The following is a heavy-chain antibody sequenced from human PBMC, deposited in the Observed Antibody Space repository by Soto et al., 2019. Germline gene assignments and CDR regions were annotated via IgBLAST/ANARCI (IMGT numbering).Heavy chain of an antibody. CDR2: INAGNGNS. J-gene: IGHJ6*02. CDR1: GYPFSNYA. D-gene: IGHD2-2*01. Sequence: GASVKVCCKASGYPFSNYAMHWARQAPGQGLEWMGWINAGNGNSKYSQKFQGRVTITRDTSANTAYMELDSLRSEDTAVYYCATSTYCSSSTCYQWYGMDVWGQGTTVTVSS. V-gene: IGHV1-3*01. CDR3: ATSTYCSSSTCYQWYGMDV.